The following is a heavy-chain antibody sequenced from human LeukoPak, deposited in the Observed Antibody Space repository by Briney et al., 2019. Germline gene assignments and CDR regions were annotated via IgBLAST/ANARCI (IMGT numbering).Heavy chain of an antibody. D-gene: IGHD2-21*01. V-gene: IGHV4-59*08. CDR2: IYYSGST. Sequence: SETLSLTCTVSGGSISSYYWSWIRQPPGKGLEWIGYIYYSGSTNYNPSLKSRVTISVDTSKNQFSLKLSSVTAADTAVYYCTRGGIPDYWGQGILVTVSS. CDR3: TRGGIPDY. J-gene: IGHJ4*02. CDR1: GGSISSYY.